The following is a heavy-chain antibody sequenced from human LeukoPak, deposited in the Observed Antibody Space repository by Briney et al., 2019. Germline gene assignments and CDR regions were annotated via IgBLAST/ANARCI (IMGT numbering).Heavy chain of an antibody. D-gene: IGHD6-13*01. Sequence: ASVTVSCKASGYTFTSYDINWVRQATGQGLEWMGWMNPNSGNTGYAQKFQGRVTMTRNTSISTAYMELSSLRSEDTAVYYCARSYSSSWSKGDYGFDPWGQGTLVTVSS. J-gene: IGHJ5*02. CDR2: MNPNSGNT. V-gene: IGHV1-8*01. CDR3: ARSYSSSWSKGDYGFDP. CDR1: GYTFTSYD.